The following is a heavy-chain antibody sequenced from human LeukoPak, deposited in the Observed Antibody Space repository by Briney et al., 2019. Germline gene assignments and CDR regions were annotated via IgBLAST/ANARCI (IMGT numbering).Heavy chain of an antibody. Sequence: GGPLRLSCAASGFTFSSYWMSWVRQAPGKGLEWVSYISSSSSTIYYADSVKGRFTISRDNAKNSLYLQMNSLRAEDTAVYYCARDTRTYYYDSSGYYYDYWGQGTLVTVSS. CDR2: ISSSSSTI. V-gene: IGHV3-48*04. J-gene: IGHJ4*02. D-gene: IGHD3-22*01. CDR1: GFTFSSYW. CDR3: ARDTRTYYYDSSGYYYDY.